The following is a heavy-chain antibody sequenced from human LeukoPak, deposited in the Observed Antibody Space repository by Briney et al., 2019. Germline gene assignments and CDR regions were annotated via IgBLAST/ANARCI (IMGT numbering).Heavy chain of an antibody. Sequence: GRSLRLSCAASGFTFSSYGMHWLRQAPGKGLEWVAVISYDGSNKYYADSVKGRFTISRDNAENSLYLQMNSLRAEDTAVYYCARDGTPHYTTGWVFFDYWGQGTLVTVSS. D-gene: IGHD6-25*01. J-gene: IGHJ4*02. V-gene: IGHV3-30*03. CDR2: ISYDGSNK. CDR3: ARDGTPHYTTGWVFFDY. CDR1: GFTFSSYG.